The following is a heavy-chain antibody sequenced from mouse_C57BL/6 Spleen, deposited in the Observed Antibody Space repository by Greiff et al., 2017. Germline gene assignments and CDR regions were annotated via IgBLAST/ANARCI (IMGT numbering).Heavy chain of an antibody. D-gene: IGHD2-1*01. CDR1: GYTFTSYW. J-gene: IGHJ1*03. CDR2: IHPNSGST. V-gene: IGHV1-64*01. CDR3: ARGDYGNPYWYFDV. Sequence: QVQLQQSGAELVKPGASVKLSCKASGYTFTSYWMHWVKQRPGQGLEWIGMIHPNSGSTNYNEKFKSKATLTVDKSSSTAYMQLSSLTSEDSAVYYCARGDYGNPYWYFDVWGTGTTVTVSS.